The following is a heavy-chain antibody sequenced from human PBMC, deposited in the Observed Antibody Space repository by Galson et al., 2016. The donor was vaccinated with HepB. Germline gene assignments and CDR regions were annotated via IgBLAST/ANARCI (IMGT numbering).Heavy chain of an antibody. V-gene: IGHV1-69*13. Sequence: SVKVSCKASGGNFRIYAISWVRQAPGQGLEWMGQIIPIFGTTNYAQNFQGRVTITADESTNTAYIELNSLRSEDTAVYYCARDHADTSILNFAFDIWGQGTMVTVSS. CDR2: IIPIFGTT. D-gene: IGHD5-18*01. CDR3: ARDHADTSILNFAFDI. J-gene: IGHJ3*02. CDR1: GGNFRIYA.